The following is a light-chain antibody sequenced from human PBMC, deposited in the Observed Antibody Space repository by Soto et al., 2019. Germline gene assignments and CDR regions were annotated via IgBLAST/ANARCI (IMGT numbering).Light chain of an antibody. CDR2: DVT. V-gene: IGLV2-11*01. J-gene: IGLJ2*01. CDR1: SSDVGGYKY. CDR3: CSYAGSYTLL. Sequence: QSALTQPRSVPGSPGQSVAISCTGTSSDVGGYKYVSWYQQHPGKAPKLMIYDVTERPSGVPDRFSGSKSGNTASLTISGLQAEDEADYYCCSYAGSYTLLFGGGTQLTVL.